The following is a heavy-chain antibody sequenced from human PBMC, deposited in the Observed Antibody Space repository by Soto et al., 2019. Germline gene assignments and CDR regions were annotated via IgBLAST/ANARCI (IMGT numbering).Heavy chain of an antibody. D-gene: IGHD5-18*01. CDR3: ARVGYSYGRLASWFDP. CDR2: IYYSGST. V-gene: IGHV4-31*03. Sequence: SETLSLTCTVSGGSISSGGYYWSWIRQHPGKGLEWIGYIYYSGSTYYNPSLKSRVTISVDTSKNQFSLKLSSVTAADTAVYYCARVGYSYGRLASWFDPWGQGTLVTVSS. J-gene: IGHJ5*02. CDR1: GGSISSGGYY.